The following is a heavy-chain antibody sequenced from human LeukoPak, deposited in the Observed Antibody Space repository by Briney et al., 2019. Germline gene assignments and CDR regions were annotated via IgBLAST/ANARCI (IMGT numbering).Heavy chain of an antibody. CDR2: IYHSGST. J-gene: IGHJ4*02. CDR3: ARRSSSWSKFDY. Sequence: PSETLSLTCAVSGYSISGGYYWGWIRPPPGKGLEWIGSIYHSGSTYYNPSLRSRVTISVDTSKNQFSLKLSSVTAADTAVYYCARRSSSWSKFDYWGQGTLVTVSS. CDR1: GYSISGGYY. D-gene: IGHD6-13*01. V-gene: IGHV4-38-2*01.